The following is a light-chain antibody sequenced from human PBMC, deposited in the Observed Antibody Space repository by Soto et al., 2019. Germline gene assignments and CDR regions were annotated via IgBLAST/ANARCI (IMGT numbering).Light chain of an antibody. J-gene: IGKJ1*01. CDR2: DAS. CDR3: QQRSNWPPLT. Sequence: EIVLTQSPATLSLSPGERATLSFRASQSVSSYLAWYQQKPGQAPRLLIYDASNRATGIPARFSGSGSGTDFTLTISSLEPEAFAVYYCQQRSNWPPLTFGQGTKVEIK. V-gene: IGKV3-11*01. CDR1: QSVSSY.